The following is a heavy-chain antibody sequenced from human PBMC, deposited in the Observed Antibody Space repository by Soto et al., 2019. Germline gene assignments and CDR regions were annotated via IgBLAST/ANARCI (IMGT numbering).Heavy chain of an antibody. Sequence: QVQLVQSGAEVKKPGSSVKVSCKASGGTFSSYSINWVRQAPGQGLEWMGEIIPIFGTANYAQKFQGRVTITADESTITAYMELCSRRSEDTAVYYCARDGGRHSGGIDYWGQGTLVTVSS. D-gene: IGHD1-26*01. CDR2: IIPIFGTA. J-gene: IGHJ4*02. V-gene: IGHV1-69*01. CDR1: GGTFSSYS. CDR3: ARDGGRHSGGIDY.